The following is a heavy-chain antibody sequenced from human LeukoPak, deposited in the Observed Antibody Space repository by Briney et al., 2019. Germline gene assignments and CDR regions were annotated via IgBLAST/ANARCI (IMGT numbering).Heavy chain of an antibody. J-gene: IGHJ6*02. Sequence: SETLSLTCTVSGGSISTYYWSWIRQSPGKGLECIGYIYYSGTTDYNPSHKSRVTISVDTSNNQFSLNLTSVTAADTAVYFCARGSGSDYYYYGIDVWGPGTTVTVSS. CDR3: ARGSGSDYYYYGIDV. CDR2: IYYSGTT. CDR1: GGSISTYY. D-gene: IGHD2-15*01. V-gene: IGHV4-59*08.